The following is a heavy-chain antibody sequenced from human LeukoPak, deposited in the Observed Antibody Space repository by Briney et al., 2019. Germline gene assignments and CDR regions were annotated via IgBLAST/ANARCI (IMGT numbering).Heavy chain of an antibody. Sequence: ASVKVSCKASGYTFTSYALHWVRQAPGQRLEWMGWINPGNGNTKYSQEFQGRVTIIRNTSASTAYMELSSLRSEDMAVYYCARGAGKGIAAARGVDYWGQGTLVTVSS. V-gene: IGHV1-3*03. CDR1: GYTFTSYA. D-gene: IGHD6-13*01. CDR3: ARGAGKGIAAARGVDY. CDR2: INPGNGNT. J-gene: IGHJ4*02.